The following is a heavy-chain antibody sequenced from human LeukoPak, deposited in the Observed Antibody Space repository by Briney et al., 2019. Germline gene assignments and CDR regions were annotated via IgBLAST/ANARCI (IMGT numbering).Heavy chain of an antibody. V-gene: IGHV3-23*01. Sequence: GGSLRLSCATSGFTFSSYGMSWVRQAPGKGLEWVSTIPNSGGSTHYADSVKGRFTISRDNSKNTLYLQMNSLRADDTAVYYCAKDGRWNQADFFDYWGQGTLVTVSS. CDR3: AKDGRWNQADFFDY. D-gene: IGHD1-14*01. CDR2: IPNSGGST. CDR1: GFTFSSYG. J-gene: IGHJ4*02.